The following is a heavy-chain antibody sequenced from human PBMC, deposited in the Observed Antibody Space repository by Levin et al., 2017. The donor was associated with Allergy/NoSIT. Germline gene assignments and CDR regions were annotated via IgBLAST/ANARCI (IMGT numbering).Heavy chain of an antibody. Sequence: GGSLRLSCAASGFTFSDHYMDWVRQAPGKGLEWVGRSSNNRNGFMTEYAASVKGRFTISRDDAKNSLNLQMNSLKTEDTAVYYCLKGYCSRTSCYRGGFDYWGQGALVTVSS. CDR2: SSNNRNGFMT. J-gene: IGHJ4*02. CDR3: LKGYCSRTSCYRGGFDY. V-gene: IGHV3-72*01. D-gene: IGHD2-2*02. CDR1: GFTFSDHY.